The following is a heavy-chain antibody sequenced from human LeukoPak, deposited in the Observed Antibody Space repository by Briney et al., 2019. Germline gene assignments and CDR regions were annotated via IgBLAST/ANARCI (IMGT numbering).Heavy chain of an antibody. CDR2: ISGSGGST. Sequence: GSLRLSCAASGFTFSSFAMRWVRQASGKGLEWVFAISGSGGSTYYADSVKGRFTISRDNSKNTLYLQMNSLRAEDTAVYYCAKGFRRQLVGYHPITWGQGTLVTVSS. CDR3: AKGFRRQLVGYHPIT. D-gene: IGHD6-13*01. CDR1: GFTFSSFA. J-gene: IGHJ4*02. V-gene: IGHV3-23*01.